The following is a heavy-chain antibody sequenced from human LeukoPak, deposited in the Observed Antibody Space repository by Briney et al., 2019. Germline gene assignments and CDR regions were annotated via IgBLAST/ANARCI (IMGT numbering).Heavy chain of an antibody. CDR2: ISSSSSTI. D-gene: IGHD6-13*01. Sequence: GGSLRLSCAASGFTFSSYSMNWVRQAPGKGLEWVSYISSSSSTIYYADSVKGRFTISRDNAKNSLYLQMNSLRAEDTAVYYCARYGYSSSWYQKTLEYWGQGTLVTVSS. CDR1: GFTFSSYS. CDR3: ARYGYSSSWYQKTLEY. V-gene: IGHV3-48*01. J-gene: IGHJ4*02.